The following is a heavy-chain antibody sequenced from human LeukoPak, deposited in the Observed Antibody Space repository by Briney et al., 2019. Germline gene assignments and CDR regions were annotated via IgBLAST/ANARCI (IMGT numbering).Heavy chain of an antibody. CDR3: AKSYNQVRTSSSWLPSAFDI. Sequence: PGGSLRLSCAASGFTFSTYWMHWVRQAPGKGLVWVSRIYIDGSSTNYADSVKGRFTISRDNAKNTLYLEMNSLRAEDTAVYYCAKSYNQVRTSSSWLPSAFDIWGQGTMVTVSS. V-gene: IGHV3-74*01. D-gene: IGHD6-13*01. CDR2: IYIDGSST. CDR1: GFTFSTYW. J-gene: IGHJ3*02.